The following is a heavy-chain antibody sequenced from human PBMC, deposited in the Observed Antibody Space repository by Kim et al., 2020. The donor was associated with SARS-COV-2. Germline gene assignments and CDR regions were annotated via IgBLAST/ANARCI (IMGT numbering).Heavy chain of an antibody. CDR2: IKQDGSEK. Sequence: GGSLRLSCAASGFTFSSYWMSWVRQAPGKGLEWVANIKQDGSEKYYVDSVKGRFTISRDNAKNSLYLQMNSLRAEDTAVYYCARDRRFHPRRGHYYYYGMDVWGQGTTVTVSS. D-gene: IGHD3-10*01. V-gene: IGHV3-7*01. CDR3: ARDRRFHPRRGHYYYYGMDV. CDR1: GFTFSSYW. J-gene: IGHJ6*02.